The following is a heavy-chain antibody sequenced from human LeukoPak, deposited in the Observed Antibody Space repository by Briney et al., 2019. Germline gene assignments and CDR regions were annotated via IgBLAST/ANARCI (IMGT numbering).Heavy chain of an antibody. Sequence: GGSLRLSCAASGFTFSTYWMVWFRQAPGKGLEWMANIKQDGSAKQYVDSVKGRFTISRDNANNLVYLQMNSLRVEDTGAYYCATTTRSSSWDYWGQGTLVTVSS. D-gene: IGHD6-13*01. CDR1: GFTFSTYW. V-gene: IGHV3-7*02. CDR2: IKQDGSAK. CDR3: ATTTRSSSWDY. J-gene: IGHJ4*02.